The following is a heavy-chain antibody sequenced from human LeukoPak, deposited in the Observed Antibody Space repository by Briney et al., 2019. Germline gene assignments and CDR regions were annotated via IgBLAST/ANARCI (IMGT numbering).Heavy chain of an antibody. J-gene: IGHJ4*02. CDR2: ISAYNGNT. V-gene: IGHV1-18*01. CDR1: GYTFTSYG. Sequence: ASVKVSCKASGYTFTSYGISWVRQAPGQGLEWMGWISAYNGNTNYAQKLQGRDTVTTDTSTSTAYMELRSLRSDDTAVYYCARGPIRPRDIVVVVAATMEYYFDYWGQGTLVTVSS. D-gene: IGHD2-15*01. CDR3: ARGPIRPRDIVVVVAATMEYYFDY.